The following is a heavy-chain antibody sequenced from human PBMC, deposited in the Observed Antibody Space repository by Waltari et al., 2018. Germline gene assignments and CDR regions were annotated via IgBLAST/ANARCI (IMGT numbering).Heavy chain of an antibody. V-gene: IGHV4-34*01. Sequence: QVQLQQWGAGLLKPSETLSLTCAVYGGSFSGSYWSWIRQPPGKGLGWIGEINHSGSTNQNPSLKSRVTISVDTAKKQFSLKLTSVTAADTAVYFCARSATGDIDYWGRGTLVTVSS. J-gene: IGHJ4*02. CDR1: GGSFSGSY. CDR3: ARSATGDIDY. CDR2: INHSGST. D-gene: IGHD7-27*01.